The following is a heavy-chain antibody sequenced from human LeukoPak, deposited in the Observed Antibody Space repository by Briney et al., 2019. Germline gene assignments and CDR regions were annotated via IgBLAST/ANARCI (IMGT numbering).Heavy chain of an antibody. CDR2: ISYDGSNK. Sequence: GGSLRLSCAASGFTFSSYGMHWVRQAPGKGLEWVAVISYDGSNKYYADSVKGRFTISRDNSKNTLYLQMNSLRAEDTAVYYCARELVAAASYNWFDPWGQGTLVTVSS. CDR1: GFTFSSYG. CDR3: ARELVAAASYNWFDP. D-gene: IGHD6-13*01. V-gene: IGHV3-30*03. J-gene: IGHJ5*02.